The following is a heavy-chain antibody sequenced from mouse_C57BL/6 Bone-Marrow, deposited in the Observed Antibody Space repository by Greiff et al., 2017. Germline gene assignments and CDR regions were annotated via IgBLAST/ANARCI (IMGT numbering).Heavy chain of an antibody. CDR1: GFTFTDYY. CDR3: ARPHDYGSRAWFAY. V-gene: IGHV7-3*01. D-gene: IGHD1-1*01. J-gene: IGHJ3*01. Sequence: EVKLVESGGGLVQPGGSLSLSCAASGFTFTDYYMSWVRQPPGKALEWLGFIRNKANGYTTEYSASVKGRLTISRDNSQSILYLQMNALRAEDSATYYCARPHDYGSRAWFAYWGQGTLVTVSA. CDR2: IRNKANGYTT.